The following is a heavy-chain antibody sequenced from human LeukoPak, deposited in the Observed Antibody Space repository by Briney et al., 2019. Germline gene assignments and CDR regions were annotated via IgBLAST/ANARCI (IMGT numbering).Heavy chain of an antibody. CDR1: GGSISSYY. Sequence: SETLSLTCTVSGGSISSYYWSWIRQPPGKGLKWIGYIYTSGSTNYNPSLKSRVTISVDTSKNQFSLKLSSVTAADTAVYYCARVPLRQNWFDPWGQGTLVTVSS. V-gene: IGHV4-4*09. CDR3: ARVPLRQNWFDP. CDR2: IYTSGST. J-gene: IGHJ5*02.